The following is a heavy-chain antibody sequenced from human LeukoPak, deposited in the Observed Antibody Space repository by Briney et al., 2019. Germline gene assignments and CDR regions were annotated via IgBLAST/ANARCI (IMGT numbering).Heavy chain of an antibody. V-gene: IGHV3-23*01. J-gene: IGHJ4*02. CDR1: GFTFSSYA. CDR3: ATTSGYYLGYFDY. Sequence: GGSLRLSCAASGFTFSSYAMSWVRQAPGKGLEWVSAISGSVGSTYYADSVKGRFTISRDNSKNTLYLQMNSLRAEDTAVYYCATTSGYYLGYFDYWGQGTLVTVSS. CDR2: ISGSVGST. D-gene: IGHD3-22*01.